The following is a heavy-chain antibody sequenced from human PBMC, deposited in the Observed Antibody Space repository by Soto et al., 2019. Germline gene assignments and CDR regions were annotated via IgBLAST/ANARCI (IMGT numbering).Heavy chain of an antibody. Sequence: QVQLVQSGADVKMPGSSVQVSCKASGGTFSSYAISWVRQAPAQGLEWMGGIIPIFGTADYAQKLQGRVTITADESTSTVYVELSSLKSVDGAVFYCATGVQRGSRWATYAHYYSYGMDVWGQGTTVTVSS. J-gene: IGHJ6*02. CDR3: ATGVQRGSRWATYAHYYSYGMDV. CDR2: IIPIFGTA. V-gene: IGHV1-69*01. D-gene: IGHD6-13*01. CDR1: GGTFSSYA.